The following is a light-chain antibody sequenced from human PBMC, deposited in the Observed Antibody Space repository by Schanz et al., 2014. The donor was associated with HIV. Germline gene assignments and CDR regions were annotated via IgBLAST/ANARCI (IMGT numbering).Light chain of an antibody. V-gene: IGLV2-14*03. J-gene: IGLJ3*02. CDR3: CSYAGTYTWV. CDR2: DVN. Sequence: QSALTQPASVSGSPGQSITISCTGTSSDVGVYNYVSWYQQHPGKAPKLMIYDVNNRPSGVSNRFSGSKSGNTASLTISGLQSDDEAYYHCCSYAGTYTWVFGGGTKLTVL. CDR1: SSDVGVYNY.